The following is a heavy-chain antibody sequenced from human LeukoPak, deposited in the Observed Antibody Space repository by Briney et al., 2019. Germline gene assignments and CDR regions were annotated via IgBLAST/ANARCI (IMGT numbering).Heavy chain of an antibody. J-gene: IGHJ6*04. CDR2: FDPEDGGT. V-gene: IGHV1-24*01. D-gene: IGHD3-10*01. CDR3: AGGSGSYRYYYYGMDV. CDR1: GYTLTELS. Sequence: GASVKVSCKVSGYTLTELSMHWVRQAPGKGLEWMGGFDPEDGGTIYAQKFQGRVTMTEDTSTDTAYMELSSLRSEDTAVYYCAGGSGSYRYYYYGMDVWGKGTTVTVSS.